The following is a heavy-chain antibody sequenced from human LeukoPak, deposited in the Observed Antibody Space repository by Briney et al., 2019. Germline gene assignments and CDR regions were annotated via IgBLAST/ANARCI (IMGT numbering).Heavy chain of an antibody. CDR3: ARVLRGWLQFWAPERRGWFDP. D-gene: IGHD5-24*01. V-gene: IGHV4-39*01. CDR2: IYYSGST. Sequence: PSETLSLTCTVSIGSISSTNYYWGWIRQPPGKGLEWIGSIYYSGSTYYNPSLKSRLTISVDTSKNQFSLNLSSVTAADTAVYYCARVLRGWLQFWAPERRGWFDPWGQGTLVTVSS. J-gene: IGHJ5*02. CDR1: IGSISSTNYY.